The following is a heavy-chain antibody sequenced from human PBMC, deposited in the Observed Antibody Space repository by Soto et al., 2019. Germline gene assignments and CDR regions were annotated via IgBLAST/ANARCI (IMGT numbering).Heavy chain of an antibody. CDR2: ISYDGSNK. Sequence: QVQLVESGGGVVQPGRSLRLSCAASGFTFSSYAMHWVRQAPGKGLEWVAVISYDGSNKYYADAVKGRFTISRDNSKNTLYLQMNSLRAEDTAVYYCARGGWMVRVVIQTGFDYWGQGTLVTVSS. J-gene: IGHJ4*02. CDR1: GFTFSSYA. V-gene: IGHV3-30-3*01. D-gene: IGHD3-10*01. CDR3: ARGGWMVRVVIQTGFDY.